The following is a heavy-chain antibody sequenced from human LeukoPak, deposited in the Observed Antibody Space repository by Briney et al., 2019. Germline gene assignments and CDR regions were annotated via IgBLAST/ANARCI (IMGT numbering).Heavy chain of an antibody. CDR2: ISSTGGTI. CDR1: GFTFRNYL. V-gene: IGHV3-48*01. D-gene: IGHD3-3*01. J-gene: IGHJ5*02. CDR3: AKDTFLAWANWFDP. Sequence: GSLRLSCAASGFTFRNYLMNWVRQAPGKGLEWVSFISSTGGTIYYADSVKGRFTVSRDNGKNSLLLQMNSLGAEDTAVYYCAKDTFLAWANWFDPWGQGTLVTVSS.